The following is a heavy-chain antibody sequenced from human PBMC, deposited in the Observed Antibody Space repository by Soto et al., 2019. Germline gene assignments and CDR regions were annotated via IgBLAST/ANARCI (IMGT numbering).Heavy chain of an antibody. D-gene: IGHD3-9*01. CDR1: GFTLSDHY. Sequence: QVQLVESGGGLVKPGGSLRLSCAASGFTLSDHYMSWIRQVPGKGLEWVSYISSSGVTEYYADSVKGRFTISMDNAKNSLYLQMNRMRADDAAVYYCAFGSDLLTGSAKAFDYWGQGTLVTVSS. CDR3: AFGSDLLTGSAKAFDY. J-gene: IGHJ4*02. CDR2: ISSSGVTE. V-gene: IGHV3-11*01.